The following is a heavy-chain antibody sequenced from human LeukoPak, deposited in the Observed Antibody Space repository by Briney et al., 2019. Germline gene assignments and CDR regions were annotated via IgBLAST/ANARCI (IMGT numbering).Heavy chain of an antibody. CDR3: ARARIQLSSWFDP. Sequence: GESLKISCKGSGYSSTSYWIGWVRQMPGKGLEWMGIIYPGDSDTRYSPSFQGQVTISADKSISTAYLQWSSLKASDTAMYCCARARIQLSSWFDPWGQGTLVTVSS. CDR1: GYSSTSYW. V-gene: IGHV5-51*01. CDR2: IYPGDSDT. D-gene: IGHD5-18*01. J-gene: IGHJ5*02.